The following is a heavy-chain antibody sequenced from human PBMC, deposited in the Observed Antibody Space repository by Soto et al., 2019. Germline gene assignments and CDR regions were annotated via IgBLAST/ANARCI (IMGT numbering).Heavy chain of an antibody. D-gene: IGHD2-15*01. CDR3: ARAYSDAFDI. CDR2: ISYDTTKE. J-gene: IGHJ3*02. V-gene: IGHV3-30-3*01. CDR1: GFAFSSYA. Sequence: GGSLRLSCAVSGFAFSSYAMHWVRQAPGQGLEWVSTISYDTTKEYYADSVKGRFTISRDNSKSMVFLQMRSLRPDDMAVYYCARAYSDAFDIWGQGTMVTVSS.